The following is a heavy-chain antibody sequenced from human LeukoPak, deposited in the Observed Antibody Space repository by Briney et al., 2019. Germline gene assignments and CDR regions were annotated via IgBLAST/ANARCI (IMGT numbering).Heavy chain of an antibody. CDR3: ARALGYCSGGSCYPSGS. D-gene: IGHD2-15*01. CDR2: MNPNSGNT. Sequence: ASVKVSCKASGYTFTSYDINWVRQATGQGLEWMGWMNPNSGNTGYAQKFQGRVTMTRNTSISTAHMELSSLRSEDTAVYYCARALGYCSGGSCYPSGSWGQGTLVTVSS. J-gene: IGHJ4*02. V-gene: IGHV1-8*01. CDR1: GYTFTSYD.